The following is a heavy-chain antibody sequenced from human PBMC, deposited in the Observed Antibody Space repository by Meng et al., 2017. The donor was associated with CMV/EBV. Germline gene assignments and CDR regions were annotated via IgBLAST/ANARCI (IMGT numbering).Heavy chain of an antibody. J-gene: IGHJ5*02. CDR3: ARGGNWFDP. V-gene: IGHV4-34*01. CDR1: GGSFSGYY. CDR2: INHSGST. Sequence: VHLQQWGACLLKLSETLSLTCAVYGGSFSGYYWSWIRQPQGKGLEWIGEINHSGSTNYNPSLKSRVTISVDTSKNQFSLKLSSVTAADTAVYYCARGGNWFDPWGQGTLVTVSS.